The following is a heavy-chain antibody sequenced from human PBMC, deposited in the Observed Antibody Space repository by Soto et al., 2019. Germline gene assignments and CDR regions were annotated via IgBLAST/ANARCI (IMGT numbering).Heavy chain of an antibody. Sequence: EVPLLESGGGLAQPGGSLRLSCAASGVSFSDYSMTWVRQTPGRGLEWVSTLTPAGTTFYSDSVKGRFTISRDNNRNTLSLQMFNLRAEDTARYYCAKRATTVPTPGNYFDCWGQGTLVTVSS. CDR3: AKRATTVPTPGNYFDC. CDR2: LTPAGTT. CDR1: GVSFSDYS. D-gene: IGHD4-17*01. J-gene: IGHJ4*02. V-gene: IGHV3-23*01.